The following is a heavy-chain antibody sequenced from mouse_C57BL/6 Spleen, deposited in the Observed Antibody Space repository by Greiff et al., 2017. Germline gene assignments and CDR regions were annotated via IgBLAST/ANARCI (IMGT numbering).Heavy chain of an antibody. CDR1: GYTFTSYW. CDR2: IDPSDSYT. CDR3: ARKDLLYAMDY. J-gene: IGHJ4*01. Sequence: QVQLQQPGAELVRPGTSVKLSCKASGYTFTSYWMHWVKQRPGQGLEWIGVIDPSDSYTNYNQKFKGKATFTVNTSSSTTYMQLSSLTSEDSAVYYCARKDLLYAMDYWGQGTSVTVSS. V-gene: IGHV1-59*01.